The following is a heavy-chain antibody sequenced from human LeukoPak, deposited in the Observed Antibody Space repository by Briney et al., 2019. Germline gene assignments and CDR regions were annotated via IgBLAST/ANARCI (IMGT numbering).Heavy chain of an antibody. D-gene: IGHD2-21*02. V-gene: IGHV3-48*03. CDR3: ARGTPNCGGDCFDY. CDR2: ISDSGRSHI. Sequence: GGSLRLSCAASGFTLSNHEINWVRQAPGKGLEWVSYISDSGRSHIYYADSVKGRFTLSRDNAKNSLYLQMNSLRAEDTAIYYCARGTPNCGGDCFDYWGQGTLVTVSS. J-gene: IGHJ4*02. CDR1: GFTLSNHE.